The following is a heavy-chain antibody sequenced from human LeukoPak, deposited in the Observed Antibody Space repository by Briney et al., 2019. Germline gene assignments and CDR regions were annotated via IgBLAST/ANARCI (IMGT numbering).Heavy chain of an antibody. CDR1: GGTFSSYA. CDR2: IIPIFGTA. D-gene: IGHD2-2*01. CDR3: ARGYCSSSTCQYGDY. J-gene: IGHJ4*02. Sequence: SVKVSCKASGGTFSSYAISWVRQAPGQRLEWMGGIIPIFGTANYAQKFQGRVTITADESTSTAYMELSSLRSEDTAVYYCARGYCSSSTCQYGDYWGQGTLVTVSS. V-gene: IGHV1-69*13.